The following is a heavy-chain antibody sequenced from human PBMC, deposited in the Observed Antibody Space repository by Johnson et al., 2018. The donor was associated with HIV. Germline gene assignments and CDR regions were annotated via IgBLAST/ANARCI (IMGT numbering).Heavy chain of an antibody. V-gene: IGHV3-30-3*01. D-gene: IGHD4-23*01. J-gene: IGHJ3*01. Sequence: QMLLVESGGDLVKPGGSLRLSCAASGFIFSSFAMHWVRQAPGKGLAWVAFISYAGTNKYFTESVRGRFTISRDNSKDTLYLQMHSLKPEATALYYCARDPPYGGNPSAFDVWGQGTMVTVSS. CDR1: GFIFSSFA. CDR3: ARDPPYGGNPSAFDV. CDR2: ISYAGTNK.